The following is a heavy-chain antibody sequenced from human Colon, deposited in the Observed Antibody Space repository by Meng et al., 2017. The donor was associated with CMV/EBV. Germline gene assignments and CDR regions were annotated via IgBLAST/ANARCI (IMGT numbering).Heavy chain of an antibody. CDR1: GLNFPYFW. Sequence: GGSLRLSCEASGLNFPYFWMTWVRQSPGRGLEWVANIKQDGTETYYLDSVRGRFTISKDNARNSLFLQMNILRAEDTAVYYCTRRRNYDFRSGYYSGVFDSWGPGTLVTVSS. CDR3: TRRRNYDFRSGYYSGVFDS. V-gene: IGHV3-7*01. CDR2: IKQDGTET. D-gene: IGHD3-3*01. J-gene: IGHJ4*02.